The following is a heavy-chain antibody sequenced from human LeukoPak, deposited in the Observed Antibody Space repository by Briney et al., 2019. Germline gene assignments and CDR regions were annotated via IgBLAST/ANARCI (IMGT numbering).Heavy chain of an antibody. CDR1: GGSFSDYY. J-gene: IGHJ4*02. Sequence: SETLSLTCAVYGGSFSDYYWSWIRQPPGRGLEWIGRIYTSGRTDYSPSLKSRVTISADTSKNHFSLKLSSVTAADTAVYYCVRENARSVPTAVSPLDDWGQGTLVTVSS. CDR3: VRENARSVPTAVSPLDD. V-gene: IGHV4-34*01. CDR2: IYTSGRT. D-gene: IGHD2-2*01.